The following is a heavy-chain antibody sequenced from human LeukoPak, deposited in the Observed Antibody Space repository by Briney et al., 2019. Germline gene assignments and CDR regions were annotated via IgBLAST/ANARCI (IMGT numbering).Heavy chain of an antibody. D-gene: IGHD1-26*01. Sequence: GGSLRLSCATSGFNFEDYAMNWVRQAPGKGLEWVGLITSNAYGGTTELAASVKGRFSISRDESKPIAYLQMNSLKIEDTGVYYCTREVERGESYWGGDSWGQGTQVTVSS. CDR2: ITSNAYGGTT. J-gene: IGHJ4*02. V-gene: IGHV3-49*04. CDR3: TREVERGESYWGGDS. CDR1: GFNFEDYA.